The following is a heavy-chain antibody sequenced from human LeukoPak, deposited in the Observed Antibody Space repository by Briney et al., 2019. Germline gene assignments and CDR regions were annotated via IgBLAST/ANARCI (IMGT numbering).Heavy chain of an antibody. CDR2: IRSKANSYAT. J-gene: IGHJ5*02. CDR3: TRQYSSGWYGNP. V-gene: IGHV3-73*01. D-gene: IGHD6-19*01. Sequence: GGSLRLSCAASGFTFSSYWMSWVRQASGKGLEWVGRIRSKANSYATAYAASVKGRFTISRDDSKNTAYLQMNSLKTEDTAVYYCTRQYSSGWYGNPWGQGTLVTVSS. CDR1: GFTFSSYW.